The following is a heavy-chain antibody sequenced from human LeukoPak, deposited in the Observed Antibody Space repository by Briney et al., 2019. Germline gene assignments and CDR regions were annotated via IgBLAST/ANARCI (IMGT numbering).Heavy chain of an antibody. J-gene: IGHJ4*02. Sequence: GGSLRLSCAASGFTFSSYWMTWVRQAPGKGLEWVGNIKPGGSASYYVDSVKGRFTISRDNANNSLYLQMNTLRAEDTAVYYCARDSGSHWGQGTLVTVSS. CDR2: IKPGGSAS. D-gene: IGHD1-26*01. V-gene: IGHV3-7*05. CDR3: ARDSGSH. CDR1: GFTFSSYW.